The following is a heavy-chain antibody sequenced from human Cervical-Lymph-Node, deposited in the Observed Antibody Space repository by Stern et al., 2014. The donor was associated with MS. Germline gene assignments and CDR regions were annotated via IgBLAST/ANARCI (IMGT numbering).Heavy chain of an antibody. CDR3: ALMTTVTRGFDY. J-gene: IGHJ4*02. V-gene: IGHV1-46*01. Sequence: QMQLVQSGAEVKKPGASVKVSCQTSGYTFTDYYLHWVRQAPGQGLEWMGIINPSGGSPSYAQKFQGRVTLTRDTSTGTVYMELSSLRSEDTAVYYCALMTTVTRGFDYWGQGTLVTVSS. CDR2: INPSGGSP. CDR1: GYTFTDYY. D-gene: IGHD4-17*01.